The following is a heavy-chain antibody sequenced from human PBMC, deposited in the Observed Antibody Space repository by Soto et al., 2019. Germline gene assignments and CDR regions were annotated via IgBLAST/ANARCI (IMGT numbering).Heavy chain of an antibody. D-gene: IGHD1-26*01. V-gene: IGHV3-30-3*01. CDR3: ARAPLAPEVGATSGAFDY. J-gene: IGHJ4*02. CDR2: ISYDGSNK. CDR1: GFTFSSYA. Sequence: QVQLVESGGGVVQPGRSLRLSCAASGFTFSSYAMHWVRQAPGKGLEWVAVISYDGSNKYYADSVKGRFTISRDNXKXTXYLQMNSLRAEDTAVYYCARAPLAPEVGATSGAFDYWGQGTLVTVSS.